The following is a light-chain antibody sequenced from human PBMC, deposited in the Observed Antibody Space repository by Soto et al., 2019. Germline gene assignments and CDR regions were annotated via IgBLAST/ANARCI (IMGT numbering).Light chain of an antibody. CDR1: QSVSSSY. CDR2: GAS. CDR3: QQYDASLWT. V-gene: IGKV3-20*01. Sequence: EIVMTQSPATLSVSPGERANLSCMASQSVSSSYLAWYQQKPGQSPRLLIYGASRRATGIPDRFSGSGSGTDFTLTISRLEPEDFAVYYCQQYDASLWTFGQGTKVDI. J-gene: IGKJ1*01.